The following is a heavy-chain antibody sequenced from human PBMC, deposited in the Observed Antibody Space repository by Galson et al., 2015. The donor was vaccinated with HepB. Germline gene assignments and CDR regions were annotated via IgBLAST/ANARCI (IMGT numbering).Heavy chain of an antibody. D-gene: IGHD3-10*01. Sequence: SLRLSCAASGFTFSSYAMSWVRQAPGKGLEWVSAIGGSGGSTYYADSVKGRFTISRDNSKNTLYLQMNSLRAEDTAVYYCAKGGLVWFGELLGIGGGWYYGMDVWGQGTTVTVSS. CDR2: IGGSGGST. CDR1: GFTFSSYA. CDR3: AKGGLVWFGELLGIGGGWYYGMDV. V-gene: IGHV3-23*01. J-gene: IGHJ6*02.